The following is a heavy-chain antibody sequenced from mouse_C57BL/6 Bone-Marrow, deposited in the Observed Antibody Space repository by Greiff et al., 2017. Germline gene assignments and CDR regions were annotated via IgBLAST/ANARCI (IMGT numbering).Heavy chain of an antibody. CDR3: ARSRQLRLRRGAMDY. J-gene: IGHJ4*01. CDR2: IYPRSGNT. CDR1: GYTFTSYG. Sequence: VQLQQSGAELARPGASVKLSCKASGYTFTSYGISWVKQRTGQGLEWIGEIYPRSGNTYYNEKFKGKATLTADKSSSTAYMELRSLTSEDSAVYFCARSRQLRLRRGAMDYWGQGTSVTVSS. D-gene: IGHD3-2*02. V-gene: IGHV1-81*01.